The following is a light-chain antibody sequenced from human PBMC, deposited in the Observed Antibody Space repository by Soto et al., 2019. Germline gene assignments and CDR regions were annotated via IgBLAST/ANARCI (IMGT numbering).Light chain of an antibody. CDR2: GAS. V-gene: IGKV3-20*01. CDR3: QQYGNSGGT. CDR1: QSVSSRS. J-gene: IGKJ1*01. Sequence: EIVLTQSPGTLSLSPGERATLSCRASQSVSSRSLAWYQQKPGQAPRLLIYGASSRAIGIPDRFSGSGSGTDFTLTISRLEPEDFAVYYCQQYGNSGGTFGQGTKVEIK.